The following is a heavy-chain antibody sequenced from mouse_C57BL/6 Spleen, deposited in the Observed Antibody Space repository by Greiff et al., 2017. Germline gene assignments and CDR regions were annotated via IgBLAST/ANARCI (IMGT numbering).Heavy chain of an antibody. CDR3: AREGGA. J-gene: IGHJ2*01. CDR2: INPNNGGT. V-gene: IGHV1-26*01. Sequence: VQLQQSGPELVKPGASVKISCKASGYTFTDYYMNWVKQSHGKSLEWIGDINPNNGGTSYNQKFKGKATLTVDKSSSTAYMELRSLTSEDSAVYYCAREGGAWGQGTTLTVSS. CDR1: GYTFTDYY.